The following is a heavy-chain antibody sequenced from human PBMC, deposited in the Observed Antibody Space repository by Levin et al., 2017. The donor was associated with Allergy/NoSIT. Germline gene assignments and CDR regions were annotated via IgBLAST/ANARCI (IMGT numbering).Heavy chain of an antibody. CDR2: ISITGSTI. D-gene: IGHD3-3*01. Sequence: GGSLRLSCAASGFTFSSYEMNWVRRAPGKGLEWVSYISITGSTIYSADSVKGRFTISRDNAKNSLYLHMNSLRAEDTAVYYCARQLGNFWSGYNYFDYWGQGTLVTVSS. J-gene: IGHJ4*02. V-gene: IGHV3-48*03. CDR1: GFTFSSYE. CDR3: ARQLGNFWSGYNYFDY.